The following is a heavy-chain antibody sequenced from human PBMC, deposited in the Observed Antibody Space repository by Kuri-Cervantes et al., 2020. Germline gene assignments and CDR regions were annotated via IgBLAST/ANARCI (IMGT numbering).Heavy chain of an antibody. Sequence: GSLRLSCAVSGGSISNGRWWSWVRQPPGKGLEWIGEIFQSGSTNYNPSLKSRVTISMDTSQNQFSLRLTSVTAADTAMYYCAKADANGDFDYWGQGTLVTVSS. CDR2: IFQSGST. CDR1: GGSISNGRW. J-gene: IGHJ4*02. D-gene: IGHD4-17*01. V-gene: IGHV4-4*02. CDR3: AKADANGDFDY.